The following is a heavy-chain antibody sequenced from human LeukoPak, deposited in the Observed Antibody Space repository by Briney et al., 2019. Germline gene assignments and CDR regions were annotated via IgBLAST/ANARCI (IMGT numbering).Heavy chain of an antibody. CDR2: ISSSSSYI. Sequence: GGSLRLSCAASGFTFSSYSMNWARQAPGKGLEWVSSISSSSSYIYYADSVKGRFTISRDNAKNSLYLQMNSLRAEDTAVYYCARTGVSSSWYGDYWGQGTLVTVSS. J-gene: IGHJ4*02. CDR1: GFTFSSYS. D-gene: IGHD6-13*01. V-gene: IGHV3-21*01. CDR3: ARTGVSSSWYGDY.